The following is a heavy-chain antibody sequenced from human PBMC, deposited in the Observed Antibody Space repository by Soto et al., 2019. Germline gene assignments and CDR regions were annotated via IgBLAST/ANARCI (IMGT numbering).Heavy chain of an antibody. CDR3: TTGSTSTKNY. Sequence: PGGSLRLSCAASGFTFSNAWFSWVRQAPGKGLEWVGRIKSKTDGGTTDYTAPVKGRFTISRDDSKNTLYLQMNSLKIEDTAVYYCTTGSTSTKNYWGQGTLVTVSS. CDR2: IKSKTDGGTT. D-gene: IGHD6-6*01. CDR1: GFTFSNAW. J-gene: IGHJ4*02. V-gene: IGHV3-15*01.